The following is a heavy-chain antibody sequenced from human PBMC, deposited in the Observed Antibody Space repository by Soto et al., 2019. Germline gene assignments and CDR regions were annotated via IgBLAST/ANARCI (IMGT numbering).Heavy chain of an antibody. CDR2: ISGSGGST. CDR1: GFTFSSYA. J-gene: IGHJ6*02. CDR3: AKVHSSGWRGNYYYGMDV. Sequence: GGSLTLSCAASGFTFSSYAMSWVRQAPGKGLEWVSAISGSGGSTYYADSVKGRFTISRDNSKNTLYLQMNSLRAEDTAVYYCAKVHSSGWRGNYYYGMDVWGQGTTVTVSS. D-gene: IGHD6-19*01. V-gene: IGHV3-23*01.